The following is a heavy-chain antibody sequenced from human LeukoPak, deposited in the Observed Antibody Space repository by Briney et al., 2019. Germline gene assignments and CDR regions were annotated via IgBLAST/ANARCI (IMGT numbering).Heavy chain of an antibody. CDR3: ARLMTTVTNFDY. CDR2: INPSGGGT. V-gene: IGHV1-46*01. Sequence: ASVKVSCKASGYTFTEYYMHWVRQAPGQGLEWMGIINPSGGGTSYAQKFQGRVTMTRDTSTSTVYMELSSLRSEDTAVYYCARLMTTVTNFDYWGQGTLVTVSS. D-gene: IGHD4-17*01. J-gene: IGHJ4*02. CDR1: GYTFTEYY.